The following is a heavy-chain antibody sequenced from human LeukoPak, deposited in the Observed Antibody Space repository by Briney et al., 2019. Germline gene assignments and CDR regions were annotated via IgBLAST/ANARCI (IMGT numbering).Heavy chain of an antibody. CDR3: ARGYCGGDCYSDYYYGMDV. D-gene: IGHD2-21*02. CDR1: GYTFTSYY. CDR2: INPSGGST. Sequence: ASVKVSCKASGYTFTSYYMHWVRQAPGQGLEWMGIINPSGGSTGNAQKFQGRVTMTRDTSTSTVYMELSSLRSEDTAVYYCARGYCGGDCYSDYYYGMDVWGQGTTVTVSS. J-gene: IGHJ6*02. V-gene: IGHV1-46*01.